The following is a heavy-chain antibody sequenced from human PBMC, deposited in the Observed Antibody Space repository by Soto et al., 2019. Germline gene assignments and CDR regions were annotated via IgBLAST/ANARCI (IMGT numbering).Heavy chain of an antibody. V-gene: IGHV3-64*01. CDR2: ISSYGGST. CDR3: ARAPDSSGYYYFDY. D-gene: IGHD3-22*01. J-gene: IGHJ4*02. Sequence: EVQLVESGGGLVQPGGSLRLSCAASGFTFSSYAMHWVRQAPGKGLEYVLAISSYGGSTYYANSVKDRFIISRDNYKNTLYLQMGRLRAEDMAEYYCARAPDSSGYYYFDYWGQGTLVTVSS. CDR1: GFTFSSYA.